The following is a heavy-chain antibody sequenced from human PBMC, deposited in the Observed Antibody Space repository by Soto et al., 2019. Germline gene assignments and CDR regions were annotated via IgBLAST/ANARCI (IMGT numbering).Heavy chain of an antibody. J-gene: IGHJ4*02. CDR1: GFTFSNAW. Sequence: EVQLVESGGGLVKPGGSLRLSCAASGFTFSNAWMSWVRQAPGKGLEWVGRIKSKTDGGTTDYAAPVKGRFTISRDDSKNTLYLQMNSVKTEDTAVYYCTTASRYGSGGLWYYFDYWGQGTLVTVSS. V-gene: IGHV3-15*01. CDR3: TTASRYGSGGLWYYFDY. D-gene: IGHD3-10*01. CDR2: IKSKTDGGTT.